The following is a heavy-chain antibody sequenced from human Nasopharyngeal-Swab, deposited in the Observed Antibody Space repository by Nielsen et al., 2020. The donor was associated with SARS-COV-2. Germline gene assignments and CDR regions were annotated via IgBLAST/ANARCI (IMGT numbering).Heavy chain of an antibody. CDR3: ASPRGYSGYDGFDY. V-gene: IGHV3-21*01. J-gene: IGHJ4*02. D-gene: IGHD5-12*01. CDR2: ISSSSSYI. Sequence: GESLKISCAASGFTFSSYSMNWVRQAPGKGLEWVSSISSSSSYIYYADSVKGRFTISRDNAKNSLYLQMNSLRAEDTAMYYCASPRGYSGYDGFDYWGQGTLVTVSS. CDR1: GFTFSSYS.